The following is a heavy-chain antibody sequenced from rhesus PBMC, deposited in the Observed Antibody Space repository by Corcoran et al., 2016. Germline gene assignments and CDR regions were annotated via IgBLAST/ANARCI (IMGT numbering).Heavy chain of an antibody. V-gene: IGHV5-20*01. CDR2: IDHSDSDT. J-gene: IGHJ6*01. CDR1: GYSFTSYW. CDR3: AKDRNWNYGLDS. Sequence: EVQLVQSGAEVKRPGESLKISCKTSGYSFTSYWISWVRQMPVKGLEWKGAIDHSDSDTRYNPSFQGQVTISADKSISTAYLQWSRLKASDTATYYCAKDRNWNYGLDSWGQVVVVTVSS. D-gene: IGHD1-26*01.